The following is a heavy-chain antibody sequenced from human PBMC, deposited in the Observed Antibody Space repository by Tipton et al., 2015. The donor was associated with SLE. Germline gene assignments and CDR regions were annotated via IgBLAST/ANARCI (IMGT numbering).Heavy chain of an antibody. D-gene: IGHD2-2*01. V-gene: IGHV4-4*02. J-gene: IGHJ5*02. Sequence: TLSLTCAVYGGSISSSNWWSWVRQPPGKGLEWIGEIYHSGSTNYNPSLKSRVTISVDKSKDQFSLKLGSVTAADTAVYYCARVVPAAIGWFDPWGQGTLVTVSS. CDR1: GGSISSSNW. CDR3: ARVVPAAIGWFDP. CDR2: IYHSGST.